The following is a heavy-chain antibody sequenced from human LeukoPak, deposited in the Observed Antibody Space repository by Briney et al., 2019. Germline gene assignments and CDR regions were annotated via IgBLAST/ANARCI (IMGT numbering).Heavy chain of an antibody. CDR1: DFTFSHYW. J-gene: IGHJ4*02. CDR2: INPDGSTT. Sequence: PGGSLRLSCAASDFTFSHYWMHWVRQAPGKGLVWVSHINPDGSTTTYADSVKGRFIISRDNAKNTLYLQMNSLRAEDTAVYYCVRNYYGSGDYWGQGTLVTVSS. V-gene: IGHV3-74*01. CDR3: VRNYYGSGDY. D-gene: IGHD3-10*01.